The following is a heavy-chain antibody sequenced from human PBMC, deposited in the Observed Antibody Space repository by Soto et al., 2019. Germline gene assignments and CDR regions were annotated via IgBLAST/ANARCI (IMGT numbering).Heavy chain of an antibody. Sequence: QLQLQESGPGLVKPSETLSLTCTVSGGSISSSSYYWGWIRQPPGKGLEWIGSIYYSGSTYYNTSLESRVPIYVDRSKIQFSLKLSSVTAADTAVYYCESSAGYRYCWFDPWGQVTLVTGSS. D-gene: IGHD6-13*01. CDR2: IYYSGST. CDR3: ESSAGYRYCWFDP. CDR1: GGSISSSSYY. V-gene: IGHV4-39*01. J-gene: IGHJ5*02.